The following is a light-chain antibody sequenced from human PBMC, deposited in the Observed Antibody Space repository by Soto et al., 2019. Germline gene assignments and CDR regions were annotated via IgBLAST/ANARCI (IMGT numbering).Light chain of an antibody. CDR1: SSDVGGYNY. V-gene: IGLV2-14*01. CDR3: SSYTSISTYV. J-gene: IGLJ1*01. CDR2: EVS. Sequence: QSVLTQPASVSGSPGQSITISCTGTSSDVGGYNYVSWYQHHPGKAPRLMIYEVSNRPSGVSDRFSGSNSGNTASLTISGILAEDEADYYCSSYTSISTYVFGTGTKLTVL.